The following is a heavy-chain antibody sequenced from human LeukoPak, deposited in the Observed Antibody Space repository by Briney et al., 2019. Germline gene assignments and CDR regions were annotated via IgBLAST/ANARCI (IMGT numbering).Heavy chain of an antibody. CDR1: GFTFSSYE. CDR2: ISSSGSTI. J-gene: IGHJ4*02. D-gene: IGHD2-15*01. V-gene: IGHV3-48*03. CDR3: AREVEGIDY. Sequence: GGSLRLSCAASGFTFSSYEMNWVRQAPGKGLEWVSYISSSGSTIYYADSVKGRFTISRDSAKNSLYLQMNSLRAEDTAVYYCAREVEGIDYWGQGTLVTVSS.